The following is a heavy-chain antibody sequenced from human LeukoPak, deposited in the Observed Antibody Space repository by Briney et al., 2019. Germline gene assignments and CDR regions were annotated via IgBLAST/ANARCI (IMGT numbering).Heavy chain of an antibody. J-gene: IGHJ5*02. V-gene: IGHV3-30-3*01. Sequence: GRSLRLSCVDSGFTFSAYAMHWVRQAPGKGLEWVAVMSNDGTNAYYADSVKGRFTISRDNSKNTLYLQMSSLSAEDTAVYYCERFSKRSGHAVRWSDPWGREPLVTVST. D-gene: IGHD2-15*01. CDR2: MSNDGTNA. CDR3: ERFSKRSGHAVRWSDP. CDR1: GFTFSAYA.